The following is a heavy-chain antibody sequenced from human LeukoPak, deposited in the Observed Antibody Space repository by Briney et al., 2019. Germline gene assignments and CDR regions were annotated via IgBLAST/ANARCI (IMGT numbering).Heavy chain of an antibody. D-gene: IGHD5-24*01. J-gene: IGHJ4*02. CDR1: GYTFTGYY. CDR2: INPNSGGT. CDR3: GRVEMASIKDY. Sequence: ASVKVSCKASGYTFTGYYMHWVRQAPGQGLEWMGWINPNSGGTNYAQKFQGRVTMTRDTSISTAYMELRSLRSDDTAVYYCGRVEMASIKDYWGQGTLVTVSS. V-gene: IGHV1-2*02.